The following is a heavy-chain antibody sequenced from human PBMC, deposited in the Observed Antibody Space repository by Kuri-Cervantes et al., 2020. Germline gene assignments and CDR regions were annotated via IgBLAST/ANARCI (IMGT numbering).Heavy chain of an antibody. Sequence: ESLKISCAVYGGSFSGYYWSWIRQAPGKGLEWIGEINHRGSTNYNPSLKSRVTISVDTSKNQFSLKLSSATAADTAVYYCASFYYWGRGTLVTVSS. CDR3: ASFYY. D-gene: IGHD2/OR15-2a*01. V-gene: IGHV4-34*01. J-gene: IGHJ4*02. CDR2: INHRGST. CDR1: GGSFSGYY.